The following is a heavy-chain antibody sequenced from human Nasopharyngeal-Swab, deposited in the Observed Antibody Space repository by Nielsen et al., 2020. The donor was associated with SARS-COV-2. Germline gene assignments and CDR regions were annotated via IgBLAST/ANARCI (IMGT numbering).Heavy chain of an antibody. CDR3: AREGIVGATNGLDY. Sequence: GGSLRLSCAASGFTFSSYGMHWVRQAPGKGLEWVAVIWYDGSNKYYADSVKGRFTISRDNSKKTLYLQMNSLRAEDTAVYYCAREGIVGATNGLDYWGQGTLVTVS. V-gene: IGHV3-33*01. CDR1: GFTFSSYG. CDR2: IWYDGSNK. J-gene: IGHJ4*02. D-gene: IGHD1-26*01.